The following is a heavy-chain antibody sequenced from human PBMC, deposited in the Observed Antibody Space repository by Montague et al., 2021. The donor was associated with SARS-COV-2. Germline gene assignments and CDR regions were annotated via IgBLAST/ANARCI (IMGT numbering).Heavy chain of an antibody. J-gene: IGHJ5*01. Sequence: SETLSLTCTVSGGSISPYYWTWIRQPPGTGMEWIGYIYYTGNTKYKHSLTSRVTISVETSTNQFSLNLKSVSPADTAADYCARDRGRYFDSGSYNWLDSWGQGTPVTVSS. CDR2: IYYTGNT. CDR3: ARDRGRYFDSGSYNWLDS. D-gene: IGHD3-10*01. CDR1: GGSISPYY. V-gene: IGHV4-59*01.